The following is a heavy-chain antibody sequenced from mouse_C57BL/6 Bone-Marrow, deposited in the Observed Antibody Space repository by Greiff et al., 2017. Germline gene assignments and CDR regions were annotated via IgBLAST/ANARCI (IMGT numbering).Heavy chain of an antibody. V-gene: IGHV1-55*01. J-gene: IGHJ2*01. Sequence: QVQLKQPGAELVKPGASVKMSCKASGYTFTSYLITWVKQRPGQGLEWIGDIYPGSGSTNYNEKFKSKATLTVDTSSSTAYMQLSSLTSEDSAVYYCAREGIYGYYFDYWGQGTTLTVSS. D-gene: IGHD2-2*01. CDR1: GYTFTSYL. CDR2: IYPGSGST. CDR3: AREGIYGYYFDY.